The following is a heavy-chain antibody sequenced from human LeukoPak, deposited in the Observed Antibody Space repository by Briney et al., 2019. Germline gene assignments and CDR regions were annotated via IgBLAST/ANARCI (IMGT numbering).Heavy chain of an antibody. CDR1: GYTFTSYY. J-gene: IGHJ6*02. D-gene: IGHD2-2*01. CDR3: ARVTVVPAATYYGMDV. V-gene: IGHV1-69*13. Sequence: SVKVSCKASGYTFTSYYMHWVRQAPGQGLEWMGGIIPIFGTANYAQKFQGRVTITADESTSTAYMELSSLRSEDTAVYYCARVTVVPAATYYGMDVWGQGTTVTVSS. CDR2: IIPIFGTA.